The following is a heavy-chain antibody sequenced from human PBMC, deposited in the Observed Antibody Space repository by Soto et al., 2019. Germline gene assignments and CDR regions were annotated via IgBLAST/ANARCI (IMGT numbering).Heavy chain of an antibody. D-gene: IGHD1-26*01. V-gene: IGHV4-59*01. CDR1: GDYISSYH. CDR2: IYSSGNT. CDR3: ARAAVHATCCDFDI. J-gene: IGHJ3*02. Sequence: SETLSLTCTVSGDYISSYHWSWIRQPPGKGLEWVGFIYSSGNTNYNHSLKSRVTISTDTSKNQFSLKLTSVTAADTAVYYCARAAVHATCCDFDIWGQGTMVTVSS.